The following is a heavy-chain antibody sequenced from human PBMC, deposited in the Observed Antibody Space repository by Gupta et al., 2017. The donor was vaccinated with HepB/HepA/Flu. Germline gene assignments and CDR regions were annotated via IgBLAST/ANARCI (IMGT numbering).Heavy chain of an antibody. V-gene: IGHV4-34*01. J-gene: IGHJ4*02. CDR1: GGSFSGYY. D-gene: IGHD3-22*01. CDR2: INHSGST. Sequence: QVQLQQWGAGLLKPSETLSLTCTVYGGSFSGYYWSWIRQPPGKGLEWIGEINHSGSTNYHPSLKSRVTISVDTSKNQFALKLSSVTAADTAVYYCARSSGYYSYYFDYWGQGTLVTVSS. CDR3: ARSSGYYSYYFDY.